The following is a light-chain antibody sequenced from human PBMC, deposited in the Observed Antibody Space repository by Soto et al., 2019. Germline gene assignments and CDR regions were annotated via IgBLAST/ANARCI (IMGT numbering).Light chain of an antibody. CDR2: ATS. CDR3: HQFASSLT. Sequence: EILLTQSPATLSLSPGEGATLSCRASQSVSSSFLAWYQQQPGQAPRLLTYATSRRAPGIPDRFSGGGCGTDSTLTISRLEPEDVVEYYYHQFASSLTFGQGTKVEIK. CDR1: QSVSSSF. V-gene: IGKV3-20*01. J-gene: IGKJ1*01.